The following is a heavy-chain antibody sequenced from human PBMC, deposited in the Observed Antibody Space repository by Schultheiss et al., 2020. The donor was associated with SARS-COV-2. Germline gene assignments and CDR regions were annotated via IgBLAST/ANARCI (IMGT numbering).Heavy chain of an antibody. CDR3: ARVRIVVVPAAMGYYYYGMDV. J-gene: IGHJ6*02. V-gene: IGHV1-69*13. CDR2: IIPIFGTA. D-gene: IGHD2-2*01. CDR1: GYTFTSFG. Sequence: SVKVSCKASGYTFTSFGISWVRQAPGQGLEWMGGIIPIFGTANYAQKFQGRVTITADESTSTAYMELNNLRSDDTAVYYCARVRIVVVPAAMGYYYYGMDVWGQGTTVTVSS.